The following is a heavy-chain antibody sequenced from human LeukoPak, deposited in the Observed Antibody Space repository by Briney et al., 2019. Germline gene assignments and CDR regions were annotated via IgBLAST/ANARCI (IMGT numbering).Heavy chain of an antibody. J-gene: IGHJ5*02. V-gene: IGHV6-1*01. D-gene: IGHD1-7*01. CDR3: AKEGEIGTTFAWFDP. Sequence: SQTLSLTCAISGDSVSSNSAAWNWIRQSPSRGLEWLGRTYYRSMWYNEYAVSVKSRLTINPDTSKNQFSLQLNSVTPEDTAVYYCAKEGEIGTTFAWFDPWGQGTLVTVSS. CDR1: GDSVSSNSAA. CDR2: TYYRSMWYN.